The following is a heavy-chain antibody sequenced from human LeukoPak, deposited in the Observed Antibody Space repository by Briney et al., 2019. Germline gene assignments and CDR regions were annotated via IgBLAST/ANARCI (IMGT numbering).Heavy chain of an antibody. CDR2: ISSSSGHI. V-gene: IGHV3-21*01. J-gene: IGHJ4*02. CDR1: GFTFSSFR. CDR3: ARQEYSGYDFPDY. D-gene: IGHD5-12*01. Sequence: GGSLRLSCAASGFTFSSFRMSWARQAPGKGLEWVSSISSSSGHIYYADSVKGRFTISRDNAKNSLYLQMNSLRVEDTAVYYCARQEYSGYDFPDYWGQGTLVTVSS.